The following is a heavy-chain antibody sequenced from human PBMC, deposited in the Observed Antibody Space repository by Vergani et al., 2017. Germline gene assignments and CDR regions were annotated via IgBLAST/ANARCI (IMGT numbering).Heavy chain of an antibody. J-gene: IGHJ6*03. V-gene: IGHV4-34*01. CDR3: ARVNTETNGHLHYYCYMDV. Sequence: QVQLQQWGGGLLKPSETLSLTCVVNGGSFTSYHWTWIRQSPGEGLEWVGDIDHTGRPDYNPSLKSRLTMSVDKSRNQFSLTLNSVTATDTAIYFCARVNTETNGHLHYYCYMDVWGQGTAVTVS. CDR1: GGSFTSYH. D-gene: IGHD4-11*01. CDR2: IDHTGRP.